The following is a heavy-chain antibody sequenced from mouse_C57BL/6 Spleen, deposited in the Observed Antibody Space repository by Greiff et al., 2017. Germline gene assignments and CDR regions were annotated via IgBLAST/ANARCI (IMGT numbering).Heavy chain of an antibody. CDR3: VRDSNYYFDV. Sequence: EVQLVESGGGLVQPKGSLKLSCAASGFTFNTYAMHWVRQAPGKGLEWVARIRSNSSNYAKYYADSVKDRFTISREDSQSMLYLQMNNLMTEDTAMYYCVRDSNYYFDVWGTGTTVTVSS. J-gene: IGHJ1*03. V-gene: IGHV10-3*01. D-gene: IGHD2-5*01. CDR1: GFTFNTYA. CDR2: IRSNSSNYAK.